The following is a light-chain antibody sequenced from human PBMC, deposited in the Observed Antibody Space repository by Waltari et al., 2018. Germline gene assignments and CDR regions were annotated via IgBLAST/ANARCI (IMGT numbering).Light chain of an antibody. Sequence: DTQKTQSPSTLSASVGDRVTITCRASQSILTWLAWYQQKPGKAPRLLIYKAFNLESGVPGRFSGSASGTEFNLTISSLQPDDSATYYCQQYHDYSAFGQGTKLEIK. CDR2: KAF. V-gene: IGKV1-5*03. J-gene: IGKJ2*01. CDR1: QSILTW. CDR3: QQYHDYSA.